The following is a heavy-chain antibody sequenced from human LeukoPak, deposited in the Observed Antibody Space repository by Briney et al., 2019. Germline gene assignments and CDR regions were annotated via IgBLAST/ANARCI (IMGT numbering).Heavy chain of an antibody. CDR1: GFTFSTFW. J-gene: IGHJ4*02. CDR2: IKQDGTEK. Sequence: GGSLRLSCAASGFTFSTFWMSWVRQAPGKGLEWVANIKQDGTEKYYVDSVKGRFTISRDNAKNSLYLQMNSLRAEDTAVYYCARGASCPDYWGQGILVTVSS. V-gene: IGHV3-7*01. CDR3: ARGASCPDY.